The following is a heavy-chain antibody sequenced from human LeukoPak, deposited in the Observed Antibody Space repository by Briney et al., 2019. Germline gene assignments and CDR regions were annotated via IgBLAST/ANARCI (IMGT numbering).Heavy chain of an antibody. CDR1: GFTFSSYE. CDR2: ISSSGSTI. V-gene: IGHV3-48*03. D-gene: IGHD3-22*01. CDR3: ARDWAPYDSSGYYDY. Sequence: GGSLRLSCAASGFTFSSYEMNWVRQAPGKGLEWVSYISSSGSTIYYADSVKGRFTISRDNAKNSLYLQMNSLRAEDTAVYYCARDWAPYDSSGYYDYWGQGTLVTASS. J-gene: IGHJ4*02.